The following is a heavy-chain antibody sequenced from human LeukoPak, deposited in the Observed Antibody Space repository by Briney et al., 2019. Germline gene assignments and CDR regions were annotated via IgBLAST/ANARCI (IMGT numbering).Heavy chain of an antibody. CDR3: ASGSSGYYLDAFDI. Sequence: GGSLRLSCAASGFTFSSYGMHWVRQAPGKGLEWVAVISYDGSNKYYADSVKGRFTISRDNSKNTLYLQMNSLRAEDTAVYYCASGSSGYYLDAFDIWGQGTMVTVSS. D-gene: IGHD3-22*01. J-gene: IGHJ3*02. CDR2: ISYDGSNK. V-gene: IGHV3-30*03. CDR1: GFTFSSYG.